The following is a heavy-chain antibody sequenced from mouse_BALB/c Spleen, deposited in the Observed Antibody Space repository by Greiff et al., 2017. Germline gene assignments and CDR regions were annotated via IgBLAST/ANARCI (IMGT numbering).Heavy chain of an antibody. J-gene: IGHJ2*01. CDR1: GYTFTSYW. D-gene: IGHD2-4*01. CDR3: ARSMIKDY. Sequence: QVQLQQSGAELARPGASVKLSCKASGYTFTSYWMPWVKQRPGQGLEWIGAIYPGDGDTRYTQKFKGKATLTADKSSSTAYMQLSSLASEDSAVYYCARSMIKDYWGQGTTLTVSS. V-gene: IGHV1-87*01. CDR2: IYPGDGDT.